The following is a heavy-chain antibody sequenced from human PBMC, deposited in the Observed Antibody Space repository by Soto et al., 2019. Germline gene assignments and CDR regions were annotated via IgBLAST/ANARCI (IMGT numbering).Heavy chain of an antibody. Sequence: QVQLQESGPGLVKPSETLSLTCTVSGGAISDYYWSWIRQPPGEGLEWIGQIYNTGRPTYSPSLKSRGTISVDKSKNQFSLNLNSVTAADTAVYFCARFLRSGSHWSAFDIWGQGTKVTVSP. D-gene: IGHD3-3*01. J-gene: IGHJ3*02. CDR1: GGAISDYY. V-gene: IGHV4-59*01. CDR2: IYNTGRP. CDR3: ARFLRSGSHWSAFDI.